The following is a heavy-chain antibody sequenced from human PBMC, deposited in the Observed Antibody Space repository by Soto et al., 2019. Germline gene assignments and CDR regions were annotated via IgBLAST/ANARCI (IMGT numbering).Heavy chain of an antibody. CDR1: GGTFSSYT. J-gene: IGHJ4*02. Sequence: GASVKVSCKASGGTFSSYTFSWVRQAPGQGLEWMGGIIPIFATTNYAQKFQGRVTITADESTSTAYMALSSLRSDDTAVYYCARVIMIFGVANLGSYFDYWGQGTRVTVYS. CDR2: IIPIFATT. CDR3: ARVIMIFGVANLGSYFDY. V-gene: IGHV1-69*13. D-gene: IGHD3-3*01.